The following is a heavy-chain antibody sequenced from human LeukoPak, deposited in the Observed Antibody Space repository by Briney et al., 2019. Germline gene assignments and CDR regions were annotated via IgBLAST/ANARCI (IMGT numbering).Heavy chain of an antibody. Sequence: PGGSLRLSCVVSGYVLRRDWMVWVRQPPGKGLEWIGEINHSGSTNYNPSLKSRVTISVDTSKNQFSLKLSSVTAADTAVYYCARGPGYGSAMDVWGQGTTVTVSS. J-gene: IGHJ6*02. D-gene: IGHD3-10*01. CDR3: ARGPGYGSAMDV. CDR1: GYVLRRDW. V-gene: IGHV4-34*01. CDR2: INHSGST.